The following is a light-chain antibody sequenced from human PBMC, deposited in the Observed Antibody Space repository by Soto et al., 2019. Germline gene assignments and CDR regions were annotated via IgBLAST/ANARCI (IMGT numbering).Light chain of an antibody. CDR2: GAS. CDR3: QQYNNWPPYN. V-gene: IGKV3-15*01. J-gene: IGKJ2*01. CDR1: QSVTTR. Sequence: EIVLPQSPATLSVSPGERATLSCRASQSVTTRLAWYQQKPGQAPRLLIYGASTRATGIPARFSGSGSDTEFTLTISSLQSEDFAVYYCQQYNNWPPYNFGQGTKLEIK.